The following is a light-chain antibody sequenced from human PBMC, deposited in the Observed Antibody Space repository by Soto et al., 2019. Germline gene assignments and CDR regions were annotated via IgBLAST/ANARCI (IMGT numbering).Light chain of an antibody. CDR3: QQYKNYLT. CDR1: QSISTW. CDR2: DAS. Sequence: DIQMTQSPSTLSASVGDRVTITCRASQSISTWLAWYQQKPGKAPKVLIYDASSLASGVPSRFSGSGSRTEFTLTISSLQADDFATYYCQQYKNYLTFGPGTKVDIK. V-gene: IGKV1-5*01. J-gene: IGKJ3*01.